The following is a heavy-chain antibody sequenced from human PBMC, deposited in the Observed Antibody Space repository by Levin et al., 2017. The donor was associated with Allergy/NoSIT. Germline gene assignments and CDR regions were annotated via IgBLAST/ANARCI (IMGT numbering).Heavy chain of an antibody. CDR2: ISAYNGNT. Sequence: ASVKVSCKASGYTFTSYGISWVRQAPGQGLEWMGWISAYNGNTNYAQKLQGRVTMTTDTSTSTAYMELRSLRSDDTAVYYCARHPNPYCSSTSCYEDDYWGQGTLVTVSS. J-gene: IGHJ4*02. D-gene: IGHD2-2*01. CDR1: GYTFTSYG. CDR3: ARHPNPYCSSTSCYEDDY. V-gene: IGHV1-18*01.